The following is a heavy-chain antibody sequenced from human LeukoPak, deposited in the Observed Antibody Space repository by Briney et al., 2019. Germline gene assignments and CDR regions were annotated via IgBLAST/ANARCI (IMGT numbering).Heavy chain of an antibody. CDR2: INPNSGGT. Sequence: ASVKVSCKASGYTFTGYYMHWVRQAPGQGLEWMGWINPNSGGTNYAQKFQGRVTMTRDTSISTAYMELSRLRSDDTAVYYCARRPATIGLSFDYWGQGTLVTVSS. D-gene: IGHD5-12*01. V-gene: IGHV1-2*02. J-gene: IGHJ4*02. CDR1: GYTFTGYY. CDR3: ARRPATIGLSFDY.